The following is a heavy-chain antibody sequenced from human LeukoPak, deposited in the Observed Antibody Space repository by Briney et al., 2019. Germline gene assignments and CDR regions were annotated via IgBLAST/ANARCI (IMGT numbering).Heavy chain of an antibody. CDR2: ISWNSGSI. J-gene: IGHJ4*02. Sequence: GGSLRLSCAASGFTFDDYAMHWVRQAPGKGLEWVSGISWNSGSIGYADSVKGRFTISRDNAKNSLYLQMNSLRAEDTALYYCAKDKGWLQSYFDYWGQETLVTVSS. CDR3: AKDKGWLQSYFDY. D-gene: IGHD5-24*01. V-gene: IGHV3-9*01. CDR1: GFTFDDYA.